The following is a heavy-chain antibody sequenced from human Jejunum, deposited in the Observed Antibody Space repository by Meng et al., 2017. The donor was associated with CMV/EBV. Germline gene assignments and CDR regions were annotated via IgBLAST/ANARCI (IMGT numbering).Heavy chain of an antibody. J-gene: IGHJ2*01. D-gene: IGHD1-14*01. CDR3: ALGLYTTSWFFDL. CDR2: VDPEDGET. CDR1: GYTFTDYY. Sequence: KVSGYTFTDYYIHWVQQAPGKGLEWMGLVDPEDGETIYAEKSQGRVTISADTSTDTIYMELSSLRSEDTAVYFCALGLYTTSWFFDLWGRGTLVTVST. V-gene: IGHV1-69-2*01.